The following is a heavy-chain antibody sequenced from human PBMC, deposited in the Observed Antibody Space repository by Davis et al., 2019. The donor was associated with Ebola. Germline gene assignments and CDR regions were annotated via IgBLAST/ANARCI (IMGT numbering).Heavy chain of an antibody. Sequence: GESLKISCAASGFTFSSYAMSWVRQAPGKGLEWVSAISGSGGSTYYADSVKGRFTISRDNSKNTLYLQMNSLRAEDTAVYYCARDADSSSWVYYYYGMDVWGQGTTVTVSS. CDR3: ARDADSSSWVYYYYGMDV. CDR2: ISGSGGST. CDR1: GFTFSSYA. V-gene: IGHV3-23*01. D-gene: IGHD6-6*01. J-gene: IGHJ6*02.